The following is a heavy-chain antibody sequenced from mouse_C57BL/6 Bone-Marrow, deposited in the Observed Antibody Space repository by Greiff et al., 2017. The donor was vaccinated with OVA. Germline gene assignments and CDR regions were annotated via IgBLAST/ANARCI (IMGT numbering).Heavy chain of an antibody. V-gene: IGHV3-6*01. Sequence: ESGPGLVKPSQSLSLTCSVTGYSITSGYYWNWIRQFPGNKLEWMGYISYDGSNNYNPSLKNRISITRDTSKNQFFLKLNSVTTEDTATYYCAASHYYGSSRYAMDYWGQGTSVTVSS. CDR2: ISYDGSN. CDR3: AASHYYGSSRYAMDY. D-gene: IGHD1-1*01. CDR1: GYSITSGYY. J-gene: IGHJ4*01.